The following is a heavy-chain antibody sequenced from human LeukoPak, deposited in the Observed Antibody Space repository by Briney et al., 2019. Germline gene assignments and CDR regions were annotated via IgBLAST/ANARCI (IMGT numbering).Heavy chain of an antibody. V-gene: IGHV3-11*01. CDR3: ARDPGSYRYVFDY. CDR1: RFTFSDFY. J-gene: IGHJ4*02. CDR2: ISDTGTTP. D-gene: IGHD3-16*02. Sequence: GGSLRLSCAASRFTFSDFYMSSFSDFNMSWIRQAPAKGLECVSYISDTGTTPYYLDTVNGRFPIYRENTKKSLDLPMIILCAEESAVEYWARDPGSYRYVFDYWGQGTLVTVSS.